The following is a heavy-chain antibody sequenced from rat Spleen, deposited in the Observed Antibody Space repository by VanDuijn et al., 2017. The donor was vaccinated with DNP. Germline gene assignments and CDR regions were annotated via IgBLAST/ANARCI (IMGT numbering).Heavy chain of an antibody. V-gene: IGHV5S10*01. Sequence: EVQLVESGGGLIQPGRSLKLSCAASGFTFSDCNMAWVRQAPKKGLEWVATIIYDGSRTFYRDSVKGRITISRDNAKSTLYLQMDSLRSEDTATYYCTTGAGSPWGQGTSVTVSS. CDR1: GFTFSDCN. CDR3: TTGAGSP. D-gene: IGHD1-4*01. J-gene: IGHJ4*01. CDR2: IIYDGSRT.